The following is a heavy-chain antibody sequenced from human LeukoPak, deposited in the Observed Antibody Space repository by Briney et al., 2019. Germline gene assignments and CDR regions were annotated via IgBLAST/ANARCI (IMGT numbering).Heavy chain of an antibody. J-gene: IGHJ4*02. CDR1: GFTFSTYT. D-gene: IGHD3-16*01. CDR2: ITSRSFI. V-gene: IGHV3-21*01. Sequence: GGSLRLSCAASGFTFSTYTMTWVRQAPGKGLEWVSSITSRSFIYYADSLKGRFTISRDNAKNSLYLQMNSLRAEDTAVYYCARDGGSGADYWGQGTLVSVSS. CDR3: ARDGGSGADY.